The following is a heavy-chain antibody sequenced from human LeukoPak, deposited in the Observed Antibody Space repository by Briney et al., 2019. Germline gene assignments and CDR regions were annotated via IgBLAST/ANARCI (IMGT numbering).Heavy chain of an antibody. J-gene: IGHJ3*02. CDR3: ARGGIITSYAFEI. CDR1: GGTFSSYA. CDR2: IIPIFGTA. Sequence: ASVKVSCKASGGTFSSYAISWVRQAPGQGLEWMGGIIPIFGTANYAQKFQGRVTITADESTSTAYMELSSLRSEDTAVYYCARGGIITSYAFEIWGQGTMVTVSS. V-gene: IGHV1-69*01. D-gene: IGHD1-26*01.